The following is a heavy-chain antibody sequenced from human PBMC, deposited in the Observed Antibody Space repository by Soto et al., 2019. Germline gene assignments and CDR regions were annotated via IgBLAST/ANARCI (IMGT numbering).Heavy chain of an antibody. CDR3: TRKTPTDGMAV. J-gene: IGHJ6*02. CDR1: GFTLSGYD. CDR2: IGSAGDT. V-gene: IGHV3-13*01. D-gene: IGHD2-15*01. Sequence: EVQLVESGGGVVQPGGSLRLSCAASGFTLSGYDIHWVRQATGKGLEWVTGIGSAGDTYYEDSAKGRFTISKQNAKKSLYLQMNSLRGGDTAVYYWTRKTPTDGMAVWGQGTTVTVSS.